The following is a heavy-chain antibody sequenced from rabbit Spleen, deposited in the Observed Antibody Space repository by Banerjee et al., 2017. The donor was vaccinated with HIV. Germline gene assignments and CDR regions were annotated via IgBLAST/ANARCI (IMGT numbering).Heavy chain of an antibody. D-gene: IGHD1-1*01. J-gene: IGHJ4*01. Sequence: QLMESGGGLVQPGGSLKLSCKASGFDFSNYGVSWVRQAPGKGLEWIGYIDPVFGIAVYASWVNGRFTISRDNAQNTLYLQLNSLTAADTATYFCVREVYHILGLWGPGTLVTVS. V-gene: IGHV1S7*01. CDR1: GFDFSNYG. CDR2: IDPVFGIA. CDR3: VREVYHILGL.